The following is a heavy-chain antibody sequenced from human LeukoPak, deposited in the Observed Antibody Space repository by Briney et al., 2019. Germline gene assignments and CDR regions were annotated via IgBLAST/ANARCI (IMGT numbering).Heavy chain of an antibody. V-gene: IGHV4-34*01. CDR2: INHSGST. Sequence: SETLSLTCAVYGGSFSSYYWSWIRQTPGKGLEWIGEINHSGSTNYNPSLKSRVTISVDTSMNQFSLKLSSVTAADTAVYYCAREYPKGGSYRFDPWGQGTLVTVSS. CDR1: GGSFSSYY. J-gene: IGHJ5*02. CDR3: AREYPKGGSYRFDP. D-gene: IGHD1-26*01.